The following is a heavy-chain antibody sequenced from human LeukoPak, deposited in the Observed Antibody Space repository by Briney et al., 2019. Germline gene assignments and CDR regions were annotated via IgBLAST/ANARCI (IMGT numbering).Heavy chain of an antibody. V-gene: IGHV3-7*01. J-gene: IGHJ4*02. CDR2: LHANGDEK. CDR3: ARGGYSFDY. D-gene: IGHD5-12*01. CDR1: GFSLSGYW. Sequence: GGSLRLSCAASGFSLSGYWMSWVRQAPGKGLEWVARLHANGDEKNFVGSVQGRFTVSRDNAKNSLYLQMNSLRVEDTAVYYCARGGYSFDYLGQGTLVTVSS.